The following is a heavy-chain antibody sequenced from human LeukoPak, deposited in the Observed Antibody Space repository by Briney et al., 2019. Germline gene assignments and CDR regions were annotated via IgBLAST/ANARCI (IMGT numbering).Heavy chain of an antibody. D-gene: IGHD6-13*01. CDR1: GFTFSDYY. CDR3: AKFSAAALVPPDY. V-gene: IGHV3-11*04. Sequence: PGGSLRLSCAASGFTFSDYYMSWIRQAPGKGLEWVSYISSSGSTIYYADSVKGRFTISRDNSKNTLYLQMNSLRAEDTAVYYCAKFSAAALVPPDYWGQGTLVTVSS. CDR2: ISSSGSTI. J-gene: IGHJ4*02.